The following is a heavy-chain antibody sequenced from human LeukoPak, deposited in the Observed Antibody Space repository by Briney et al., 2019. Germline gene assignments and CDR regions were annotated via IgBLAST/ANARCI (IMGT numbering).Heavy chain of an antibody. Sequence: GGSLRLSCAASGFTVSTNHVGWVRLAPGKGLEWVSITYTGGNIYYADSVKGRFTISRDNSKNTLPLQMNSLRAEDTAVYYCARARRCGLSSDYGGCFDSWGQGTPVTVSS. V-gene: IGHV3-53*01. CDR2: TYTGGNI. CDR3: ARARRCGLSSDYGGCFDS. CDR1: GFTVSTNH. J-gene: IGHJ4*02. D-gene: IGHD4-23*01.